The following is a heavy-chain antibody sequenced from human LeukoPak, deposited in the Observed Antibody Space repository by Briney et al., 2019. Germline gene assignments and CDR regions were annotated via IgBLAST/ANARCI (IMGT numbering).Heavy chain of an antibody. Sequence: SETLSLTCAVSGYSISSGYYWGWIRQPPGKGLEWIGYIYYSGSTNYNPSLKSRVTISVDPSKNQFSLKLSSVTAADTAVYYCARERSGSYDYWGQGTLVTVSS. CDR1: GYSISSGYY. CDR3: ARERSGSYDY. J-gene: IGHJ4*02. CDR2: IYYSGST. D-gene: IGHD1-26*01. V-gene: IGHV4-61*01.